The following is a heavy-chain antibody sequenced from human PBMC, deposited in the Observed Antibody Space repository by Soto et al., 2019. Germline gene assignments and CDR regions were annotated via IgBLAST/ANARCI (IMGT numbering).Heavy chain of an antibody. V-gene: IGHV1-69*02. CDR2: IIPMLGVR. J-gene: IGHJ3*01. D-gene: IGHD6-19*01. Sequence: QVQLVQSGAEVKKPGSSVKVSCKDSGGTFSTYSMFWVRQAPGQGLEWMGRIIPMLGVRNYAQRFQDRVRITADKSTATVHMELSRLRAEYTALYYCSIGSWSGKVFDLWGQGTMVTGS. CDR1: GGTFSTYS. CDR3: SIGSWSGKVFDL.